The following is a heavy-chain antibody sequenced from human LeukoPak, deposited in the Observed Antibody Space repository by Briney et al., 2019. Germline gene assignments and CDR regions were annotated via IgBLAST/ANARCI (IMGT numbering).Heavy chain of an antibody. Sequence: PGGSLRLSCAASGSTFSTYPMHWVRQAPGKGLDWVAVISYDGSNKYYADSVKGRFTVSRDNSRNTLFLQMNSLRVEDTAVYYCASDRVVPPANHWFDPWGQGTLVTVSS. J-gene: IGHJ5*02. CDR2: ISYDGSNK. CDR1: GSTFSTYP. CDR3: ASDRVVPPANHWFDP. D-gene: IGHD2-2*01. V-gene: IGHV3-30-3*01.